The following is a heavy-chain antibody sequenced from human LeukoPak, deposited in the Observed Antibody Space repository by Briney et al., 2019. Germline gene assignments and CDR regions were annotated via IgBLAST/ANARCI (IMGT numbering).Heavy chain of an antibody. J-gene: IGHJ6*02. D-gene: IGHD1-7*01. CDR1: GGSISSYY. V-gene: IGHV4-59*01. CDR3: ARGDWNYAVDV. CDR2: IYYSGST. Sequence: SETPSLTCTASGGSISSYYGSWIRQPPGKGLEWIGYIYYSGSTNYNPSLKSRVTISVDTSKNQFSLKLSSVTAADTAVYYCARGDWNYAVDVWGQGTTVTVSS.